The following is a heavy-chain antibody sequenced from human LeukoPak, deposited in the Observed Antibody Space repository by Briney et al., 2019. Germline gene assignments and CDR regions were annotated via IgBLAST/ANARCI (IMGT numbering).Heavy chain of an antibody. D-gene: IGHD2-2*01. CDR3: ARRKYCSSTSCPFDY. V-gene: IGHV5-51*01. Sequence: GESLKISCKGSGYSFTSYWIGWVRQMPGTGLEWMGIIYPGDSDARYSPSFQGQVTISADESISTAYLQWNSLKASDTAMYYCARRKYCSSTSCPFDYWGQGTLVTVSS. CDR1: GYSFTSYW. J-gene: IGHJ4*02. CDR2: IYPGDSDA.